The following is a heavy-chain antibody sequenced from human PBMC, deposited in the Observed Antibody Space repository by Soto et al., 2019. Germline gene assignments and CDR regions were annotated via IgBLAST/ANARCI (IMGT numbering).Heavy chain of an antibody. Sequence: QVQVVQSGVEVRRPGSSVKVSCKASGDTFKNCVISWVRQAPGQGLEWMGGIIPLFGTTDFAQRFQGRLTITTDESTTTSYMELSRLRSEDTATYYCAAELGFGKLSVVWVPGPTVIVSS. J-gene: IGHJ6*02. CDR1: GDTFKNCV. CDR3: AAELGFGKLSVV. CDR2: IIPLFGTT. V-gene: IGHV1-69*01. D-gene: IGHD3-10*01.